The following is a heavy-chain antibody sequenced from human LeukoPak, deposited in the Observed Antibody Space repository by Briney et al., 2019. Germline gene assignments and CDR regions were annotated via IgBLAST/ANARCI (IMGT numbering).Heavy chain of an antibody. Sequence: SETLSLTCAVSGGSISSYYWSWIRQPPGKGLEWIGYIYYSGSTNYNPSLKSRVTISVDTSKNQFSLKLSSVTAADTAVYYCARQTGSGLFILPGGQGTLVTVSS. D-gene: IGHD3/OR15-3a*01. CDR2: IYYSGST. CDR1: GGSISSYY. J-gene: IGHJ4*02. CDR3: ARQTGSGLFILP. V-gene: IGHV4-59*01.